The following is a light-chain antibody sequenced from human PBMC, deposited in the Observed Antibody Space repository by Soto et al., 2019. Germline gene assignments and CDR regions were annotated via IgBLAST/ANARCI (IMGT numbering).Light chain of an antibody. CDR2: GAS. V-gene: IGKV3-20*01. CDR3: QQYGSSGT. Sequence: EIVMTQSPATLSLSPGETVTLSCRASQSVNSNLAWYQQKPGQAPRLLIYGASNRATGIPDRFSGSGSGTDFTLTISRLEHEDFAVYYCQQYGSSGTFGQGTKVDIK. CDR1: QSVNSN. J-gene: IGKJ1*01.